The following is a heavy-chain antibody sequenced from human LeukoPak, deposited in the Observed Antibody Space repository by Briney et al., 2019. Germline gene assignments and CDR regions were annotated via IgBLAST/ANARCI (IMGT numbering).Heavy chain of an antibody. J-gene: IGHJ6*02. CDR2: ISAYKDNA. D-gene: IGHD2-2*01. CDR1: GYTFTSYG. CDR3: ARLHPDLAPYCSSTSCYSYYYYGMDV. V-gene: IGHV1-18*01. Sequence: GASVKVSCKASGYTFTSYGISWVRQAPGQGLEWMRWISAYKDNANYAQKLQGRVTMTTDTSTSTAYMELRSLRSDDTAVYYCARLHPDLAPYCSSTSCYSYYYYGMDVWGQGTTVTVSS.